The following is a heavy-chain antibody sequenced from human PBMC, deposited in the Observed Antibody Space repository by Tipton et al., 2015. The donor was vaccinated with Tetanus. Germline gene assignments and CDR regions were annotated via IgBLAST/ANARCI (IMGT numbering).Heavy chain of an antibody. J-gene: IGHJ3*01. V-gene: IGHV4-39*01. CDR1: GGSFSSSNDY. D-gene: IGHD2-21*01. CDR2: IYYGGST. CDR3: ARRSHIGAPV. Sequence: LRLSCTVSGGSFSSSNDYWAWIRQPPGKGLEWVGSIYYGGSTYFNPSLGSRGTISIDTSRNHFSLQLSSVTAADTALYFCARRSHIGAPVWGQGTLVTVAS.